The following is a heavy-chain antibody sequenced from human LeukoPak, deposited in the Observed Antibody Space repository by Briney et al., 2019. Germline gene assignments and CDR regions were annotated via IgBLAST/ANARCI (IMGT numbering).Heavy chain of an antibody. Sequence: GESLKISCKGSGYSFTSYWIGWVRQMPGKGLEWMGIIYPGDSDTRYSTSFQGQVTISADKSISTAYLQWSSLKASDTAMYYCARQARPSYYYGSGSRNGPREYYFDYWGQGTLVTVSS. D-gene: IGHD3-10*01. CDR1: GYSFTSYW. V-gene: IGHV5-51*01. CDR2: IYPGDSDT. CDR3: ARQARPSYYYGSGSRNGPREYYFDY. J-gene: IGHJ4*02.